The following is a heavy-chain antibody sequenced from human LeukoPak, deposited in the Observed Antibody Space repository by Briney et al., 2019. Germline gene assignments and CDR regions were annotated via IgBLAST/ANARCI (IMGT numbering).Heavy chain of an antibody. Sequence: GGSLRLSCAASGFTFSSYAISWVRQAPGQGLEWMGGIIPIFGTANYAQKFQGRVTITTDESTSTAYMELSSLRSEDTAVYYCAREDSSSWDYWGQGTLVTVSS. J-gene: IGHJ4*02. CDR2: IIPIFGTA. V-gene: IGHV1-69*05. CDR1: GFTFSSYA. D-gene: IGHD6-13*01. CDR3: AREDSSSWDY.